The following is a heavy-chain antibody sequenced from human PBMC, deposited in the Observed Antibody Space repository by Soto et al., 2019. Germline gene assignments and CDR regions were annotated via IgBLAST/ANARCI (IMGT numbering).Heavy chain of an antibody. Sequence: EVQLVESGGGLVQPGGSLRLSCAVSGFTFSSFWMHWVRQAPGEGLVWVSRINTDGSSTSYADSVKGRFTISRDNAKNTLHLQMHRLRAEDTAMYYCAKRGVATFGLSYWGQGTLVTVSS. J-gene: IGHJ4*02. CDR1: GFTFSSFW. D-gene: IGHD3-10*01. CDR3: AKRGVATFGLSY. CDR2: INTDGSST. V-gene: IGHV3-74*01.